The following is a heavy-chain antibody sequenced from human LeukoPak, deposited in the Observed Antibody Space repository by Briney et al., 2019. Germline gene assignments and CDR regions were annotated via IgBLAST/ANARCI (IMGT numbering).Heavy chain of an antibody. Sequence: GASVKVSCKASGYTFINYGITWVRQAPGQGLEWMGWISPYNGNTKYLQKFQGRVTMTTDTSTSTASMEVRGLRSDDTAVYYCAREESIGRYQFLHEYWGQGTLVTVSS. J-gene: IGHJ4*02. V-gene: IGHV1-18*01. CDR1: GYTFINYG. CDR3: AREESIGRYQFLHEY. D-gene: IGHD1-26*01. CDR2: ISPYNGNT.